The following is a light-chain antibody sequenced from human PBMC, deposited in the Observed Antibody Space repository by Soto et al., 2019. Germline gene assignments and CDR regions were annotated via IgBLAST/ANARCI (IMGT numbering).Light chain of an antibody. CDR2: DAS. CDR1: ENLRTF. V-gene: IGKV3-11*01. Sequence: EIVLTQSPATLSLSPGERATLSCRATENLRTFLAWYQQKAGQAPRLLIYDASNRATGIPARFSGSGSGTDFTLTISSLEPEDFAVYYCQHRSSWPGAFGPGTKVDIK. CDR3: QHRSSWPGA. J-gene: IGKJ3*01.